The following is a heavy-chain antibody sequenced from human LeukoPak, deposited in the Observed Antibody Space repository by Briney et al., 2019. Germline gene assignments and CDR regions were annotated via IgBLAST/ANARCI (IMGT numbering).Heavy chain of an antibody. V-gene: IGHV4-31*03. CDR2: IYYSGST. J-gene: IGHJ4*02. CDR1: GGSISSGGYY. CDR3: ARGELLNDSFDY. Sequence: PSQTLSLTYTVSGGSISSGGYYWSWIRQHPGKGLEWIGYIYYSGSTYYNPSLKSRVTISVDTSKNQFSLKLSSVTAADTAVYYCARGELLNDSFDYWGQGTLVTVSS. D-gene: IGHD1-1*01.